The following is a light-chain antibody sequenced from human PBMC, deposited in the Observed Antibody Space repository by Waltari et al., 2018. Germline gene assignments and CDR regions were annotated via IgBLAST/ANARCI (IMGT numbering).Light chain of an antibody. CDR3: QQRHNWPLT. V-gene: IGKV1-16*01. CDR2: GAS. CDR1: QGISKF. Sequence: DIQMTQSPSSLAASVGDRVTITCRASQGISKFLAWFRQKPGKAPESLIYGASSLQSGVPSRFSGSGSGTDFTLTISSLEPEDFAVYYCQQRHNWPLTFGGGTKVEIK. J-gene: IGKJ4*01.